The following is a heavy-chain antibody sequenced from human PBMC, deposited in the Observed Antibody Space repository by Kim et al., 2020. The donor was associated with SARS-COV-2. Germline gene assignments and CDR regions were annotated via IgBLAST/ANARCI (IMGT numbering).Heavy chain of an antibody. Sequence: GWSLRLSCAASGFTFSSYAMHWVRQAPGKGLEYVSAISSNGGSTYYANSVKGRFTISRDNSKNTLYLQMGSLRAEDMAVYYCAREQYYYDSSGWERYYY. V-gene: IGHV3-64*01. CDR3: AREQYYYDSSGWERYYY. D-gene: IGHD3-22*01. CDR2: ISSNGGST. J-gene: IGHJ6*01. CDR1: GFTFSSYA.